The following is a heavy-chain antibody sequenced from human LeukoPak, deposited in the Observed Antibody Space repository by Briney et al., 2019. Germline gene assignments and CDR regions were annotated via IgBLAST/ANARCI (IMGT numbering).Heavy chain of an antibody. CDR2: IGSGGSPI. CDR1: GFTFSNYP. Sequence: GGSLRLSCAASGFTFSNYPMNWVRQAPGKGLEWVPYIGSGGSPIYYADSVRGRFSISRDNAKNSLYLQMSSLRAEDTAVYYCARVRYNSGYIFDYWGQGTLVTVSS. CDR3: ARVRYNSGYIFDY. J-gene: IGHJ4*02. D-gene: IGHD5-18*01. V-gene: IGHV3-48*03.